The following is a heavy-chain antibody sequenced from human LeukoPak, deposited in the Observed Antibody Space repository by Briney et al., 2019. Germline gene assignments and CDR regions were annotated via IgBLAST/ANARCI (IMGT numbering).Heavy chain of an antibody. D-gene: IGHD4-17*01. Sequence: PGGSLRLSCAASGFTFSSYEMNWVRQAPGKGLEWVSYISSSGSTIYYADSVKGRFTISRDNAKNSLYLQMNSLRAEDTAVYYCARDRGYGDYLEFDPWGQGTLVTVSS. V-gene: IGHV3-48*03. CDR3: ARDRGYGDYLEFDP. CDR2: ISSSGSTI. J-gene: IGHJ5*02. CDR1: GFTFSSYE.